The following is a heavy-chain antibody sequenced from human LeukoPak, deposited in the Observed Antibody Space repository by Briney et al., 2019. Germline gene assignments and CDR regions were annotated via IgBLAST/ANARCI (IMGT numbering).Heavy chain of an antibody. CDR3: ARHEPYYLPRGFDP. Sequence: SETLSLTCAVSGYSISSGYYWGWIRQPPGKGLEWIGSIYHSGSTYYNPSLKSRVTISVDTSKNQFSLKLSSVTAADTAVYYCARHEPYYLPRGFDPWGQGTLVTVSS. J-gene: IGHJ5*02. CDR1: GYSISSGYY. V-gene: IGHV4-38-2*01. CDR2: IYHSGST. D-gene: IGHD3-10*01.